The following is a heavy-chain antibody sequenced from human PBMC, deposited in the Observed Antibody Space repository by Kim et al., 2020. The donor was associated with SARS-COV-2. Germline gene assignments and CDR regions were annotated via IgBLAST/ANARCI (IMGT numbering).Heavy chain of an antibody. V-gene: IGHV3-21*01. Sequence: GGSLRLSCAASGFTFSSYSMNWVRQAPGKGLEWVLSISSSSSYIYYADSVKGRFTISRDNAKNSLYLQMNSLRAEDTAVYYCARDKMVRGVLDYWGQGTLVTVSS. CDR1: GFTFSSYS. CDR3: ARDKMVRGVLDY. CDR2: ISSSSSYI. J-gene: IGHJ4*02. D-gene: IGHD3-10*01.